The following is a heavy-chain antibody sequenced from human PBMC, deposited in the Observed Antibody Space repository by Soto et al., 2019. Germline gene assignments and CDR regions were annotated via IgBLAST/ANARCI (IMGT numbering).Heavy chain of an antibody. CDR3: ARDPGHDDNEYYTFDY. Sequence: QVQLVESGGGVVQPGRSLRLSCAASGFTFSNSAMHWVRQAPGKGLEWVAVISCAGTSTYYADSVKGRFTISRDNSKDPGYLQLNSLRSEDTGLYHCARDPGHDDNEYYTFDYWGQGTLVTVSS. V-gene: IGHV3-30-3*01. CDR1: GFTFSNSA. J-gene: IGHJ4*02. CDR2: ISCAGTST. D-gene: IGHD3-3*01.